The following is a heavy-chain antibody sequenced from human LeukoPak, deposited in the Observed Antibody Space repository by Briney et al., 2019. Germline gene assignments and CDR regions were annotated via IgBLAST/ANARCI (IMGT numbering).Heavy chain of an antibody. CDR3: AIGDKYGYPK. Sequence: RSGGSLRLSCAASGFTFDDYGMSWVRQAPGKGLEWVSGINWNGGSTGYADSVKGRFTISRDNAKNTLYLQMNSLRVEDTAVYYCAIGDKYGYPKWGQGTLVTVST. J-gene: IGHJ4*02. CDR2: INWNGGST. CDR1: GFTFDDYG. V-gene: IGHV3-20*04. D-gene: IGHD5-18*01.